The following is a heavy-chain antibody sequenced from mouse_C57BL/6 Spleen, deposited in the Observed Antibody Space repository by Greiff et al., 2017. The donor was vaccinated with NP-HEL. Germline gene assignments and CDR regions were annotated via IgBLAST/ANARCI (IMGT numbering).Heavy chain of an antibody. CDR3: AREGDSEAWGY. Sequence: QVHVKQSGAELARPGASVKLSCKASGYTFTSYGISWVKQRTGQGLEWIGEIYPRSGNTYYNEKFKGKATLTADKSSSTAYMELRSLTSEDSAVYFCAREGDSEAWGYWGQGTLVTVSA. J-gene: IGHJ3*01. CDR1: GYTFTSYG. D-gene: IGHD3-2*01. CDR2: IYPRSGNT. V-gene: IGHV1-81*01.